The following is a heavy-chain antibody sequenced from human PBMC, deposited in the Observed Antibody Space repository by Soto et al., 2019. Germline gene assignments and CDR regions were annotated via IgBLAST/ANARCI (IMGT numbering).Heavy chain of an antibody. CDR2: IHYSGNT. V-gene: IGHV4-59*08. CDR1: GGSISNYY. J-gene: IGHJ4*02. Sequence: PSETLSLTCTVSGGSISNYYWSWTRQPPGKGLEWIGYIHYSGNTKYNPSLKSRVTISADTSKNQFSLKLSSVTAADTAVYYCARGHYDFWSGYFATIDYWGQGTLVTVSS. CDR3: ARGHYDFWSGYFATIDY. D-gene: IGHD3-3*01.